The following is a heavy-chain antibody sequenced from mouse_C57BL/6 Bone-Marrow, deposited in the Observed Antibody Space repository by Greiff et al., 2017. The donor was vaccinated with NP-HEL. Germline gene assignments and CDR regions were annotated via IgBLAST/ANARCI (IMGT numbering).Heavy chain of an antibody. V-gene: IGHV5-6*02. CDR2: ISSGGSYT. J-gene: IGHJ2*01. Sequence: DVKLVESGGDLVKPGGSLKLSCAASGFTFSSYGMSWVRQTPDKRLEWVATISSGGSYTYYPDSVKGRCTISRDNAKNTLDLQMSSLKYEDTAMYYCARHYYSNDFDYWGQGTTLTVSS. D-gene: IGHD2-5*01. CDR1: GFTFSSYG. CDR3: ARHYYSNDFDY.